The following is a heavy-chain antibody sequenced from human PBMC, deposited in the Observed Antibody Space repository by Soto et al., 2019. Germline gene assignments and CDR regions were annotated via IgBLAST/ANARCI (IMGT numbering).Heavy chain of an antibody. CDR2: IYHSGST. CDR3: ASLDGYNYFDY. D-gene: IGHD6-25*01. CDR1: GGSISSNNW. Sequence: QVQLQESGPGLVKPSGTLSLTCAVSGGSISSNNWWSWVRQPPGKGLEWIGEIYHSGSTNYNPSLRSRVTISLDKSKTQFSLKLSSVTAADTAVYYCASLDGYNYFDYWGQGTLVTVSS. V-gene: IGHV4-4*02. J-gene: IGHJ4*02.